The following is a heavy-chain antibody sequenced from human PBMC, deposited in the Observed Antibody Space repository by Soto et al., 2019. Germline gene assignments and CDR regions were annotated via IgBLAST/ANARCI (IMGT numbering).Heavy chain of an antibody. Sequence: SDTLSLSCTVTGGSINSHNYYWSWIRQTPGKGLEWIGYIYYSGSTYYNPSLKSRVTISVDTSKNQFSLKLSSVTAADTAVYYCARARIAARPRIYYGMDVWGQGTTVT. CDR3: ARARIAARPRIYYGMDV. D-gene: IGHD6-6*01. V-gene: IGHV4-30-4*02. J-gene: IGHJ6*02. CDR2: IYYSGST. CDR1: GGSINSHNYY.